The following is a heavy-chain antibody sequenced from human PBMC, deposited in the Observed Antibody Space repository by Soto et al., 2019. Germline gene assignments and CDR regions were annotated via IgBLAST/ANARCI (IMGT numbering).Heavy chain of an antibody. Sequence: QLKLQESGSGVVKPSQTLSLTCAVSGGSVSSGVFSWNWIRQPPGQGLEWIGYISHGGSPHYTPSLRGRVSISVVRSTNVISLNLSSMAPADTAVYFCARGHYYYAMDVWGQGTTATASS. CDR1: GGSVSSGVFS. CDR2: ISHGGSP. CDR3: ARGHYYYAMDV. V-gene: IGHV4-30-2*01. J-gene: IGHJ6*02.